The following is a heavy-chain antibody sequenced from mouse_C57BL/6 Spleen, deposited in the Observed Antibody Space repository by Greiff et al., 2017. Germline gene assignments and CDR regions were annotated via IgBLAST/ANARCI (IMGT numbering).Heavy chain of an antibody. J-gene: IGHJ2*01. CDR2: INPNNGGT. Sequence: EVQGVESGPELVKPGASVKIPCKASGYTFTDYNMDWVKQSHGKSLEWIGDINPNNGGTIYNQKFKGKATLTVDKSSSTAYMELRSLTSEDTAVYYGARDYYGSFGDYVDYWGQGTTLTVSS. D-gene: IGHD1-1*01. V-gene: IGHV1-18*01. CDR1: GYTFTDYN. CDR3: ARDYYGSFGDYVDY.